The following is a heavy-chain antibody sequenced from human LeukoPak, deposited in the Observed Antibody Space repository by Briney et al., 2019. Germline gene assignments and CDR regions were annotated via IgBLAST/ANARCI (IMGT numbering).Heavy chain of an antibody. Sequence: PSETLSLTCTLSGGSISSYYWSWIRQPAGKGLEWIGRIYTSGSTNYNPSLKSRVTMSVDTSKNQFSLKLSSVTAADTAVYYCARGPPYYDFWSGNNWFDPWGQGTLVTVSS. D-gene: IGHD3-3*01. CDR2: IYTSGST. CDR3: ARGPPYYDFWSGNNWFDP. V-gene: IGHV4-4*07. CDR1: GGSISSYY. J-gene: IGHJ5*02.